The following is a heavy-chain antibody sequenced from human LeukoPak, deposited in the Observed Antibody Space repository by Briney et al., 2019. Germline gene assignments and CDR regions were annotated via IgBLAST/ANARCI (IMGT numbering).Heavy chain of an antibody. Sequence: SVKVSCKASGGTFSSYAISWVRQAPGQGLEWMGRIIPILGIANYAQKFQGRVTITADKSTSTAYMELSSLRSEDTAVYYCARDRAVVVIGNYYGMDVWGQGTTVTVSS. V-gene: IGHV1-69*04. D-gene: IGHD2-2*01. CDR3: ARDRAVVVIGNYYGMDV. J-gene: IGHJ6*02. CDR1: GGTFSSYA. CDR2: IIPILGIA.